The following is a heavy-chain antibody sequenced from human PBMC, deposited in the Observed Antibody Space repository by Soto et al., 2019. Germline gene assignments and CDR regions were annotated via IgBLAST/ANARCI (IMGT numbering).Heavy chain of an antibody. J-gene: IGHJ3*02. Sequence: SETLSLTCTVADGSISSYYWRWIRQPPGKGLEWIGYIYYSGSTSYNPSLKSRVSISLDTSMNQFSLKLSSVTAADTAVYYCARTYDDSGPNSGGYGFDIWGQGTMVTVSS. V-gene: IGHV4-59*01. D-gene: IGHD3-22*01. CDR2: IYYSGST. CDR1: DGSISSYY. CDR3: ARTYDDSGPNSGGYGFDI.